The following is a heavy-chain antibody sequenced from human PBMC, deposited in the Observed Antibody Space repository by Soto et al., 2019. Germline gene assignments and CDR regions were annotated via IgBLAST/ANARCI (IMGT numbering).Heavy chain of an antibody. J-gene: IGHJ4*02. CDR3: ARSLGDHGDEYYFDY. CDR1: GFTFTGYS. V-gene: IGHV3-23*01. CDR2: ISGTGYST. Sequence: GQVLESGGDLVQPGGSLRLSCAASGFTFTGYSMSWVRQAPGKGLEWVSGISGTGYSTYYADTVQGRFTISRDNSKNTLYLQMDSLRAEDTALYYCARSLGDHGDEYYFDYWGQGTLVTVSS. D-gene: IGHD1-26*01.